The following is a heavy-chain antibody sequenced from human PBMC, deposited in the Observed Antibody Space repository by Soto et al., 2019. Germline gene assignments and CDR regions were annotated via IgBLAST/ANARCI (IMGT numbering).Heavy chain of an antibody. J-gene: IGHJ4*02. CDR1: GYTFTDYA. CDR2: IATGNGNT. V-gene: IGHV1-3*04. CDR3: AKGSRMWTPDY. Sequence: GASVKVSCKTSGYTFTDYAIHWVCQAPGQTLEWLGWIATGNGNTRFSQKFQGRVTITRDTSATTAYMELTSLRSEDTAVYYCAKGSRMWTPDYWGQGTLVTVSS. D-gene: IGHD2-21*01.